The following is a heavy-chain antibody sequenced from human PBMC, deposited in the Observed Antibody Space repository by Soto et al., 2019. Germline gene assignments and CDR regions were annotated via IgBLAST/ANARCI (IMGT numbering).Heavy chain of an antibody. D-gene: IGHD3-9*01. J-gene: IGHJ4*02. CDR1: GFTFSSYA. CDR2: ISYDGSNK. Sequence: GGSLRLSCAASGFTFSSYAMHWVRQAPGKGLEWVAVISYDGSNKYYADSVKGRFTISRDNSKNTLYLQMNSLRAEDTAVYYCARVRRGYDILPGFPDYWGQGTLVTVSS. V-gene: IGHV3-30-3*01. CDR3: ARVRRGYDILPGFPDY.